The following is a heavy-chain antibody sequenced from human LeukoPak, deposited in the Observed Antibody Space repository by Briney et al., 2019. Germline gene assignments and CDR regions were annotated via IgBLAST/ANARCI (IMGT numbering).Heavy chain of an antibody. CDR1: GGTFSSYA. Sequence: GASVKVSCKASGGTFSSYAISWVRQAPGQGLEWMGGIIPIFGTANYAQKFQGRVTITADKSTSTAYMELSSLRSEDTAVYYCATTNGYSSSWYESYYYYYMDVWGKGTTVTVSS. CDR2: IIPIFGTA. CDR3: ATTNGYSSSWYESYYYYYMDV. V-gene: IGHV1-69*06. J-gene: IGHJ6*03. D-gene: IGHD6-13*01.